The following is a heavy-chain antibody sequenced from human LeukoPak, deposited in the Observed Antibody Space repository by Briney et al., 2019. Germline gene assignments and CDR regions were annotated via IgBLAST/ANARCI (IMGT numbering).Heavy chain of an antibody. CDR1: GFTFSSYA. CDR2: ISGSGGDT. Sequence: GGSLRLSCAASGFTFSSYAMNWVRQAPGKGLEWVSISGSGGDTYYADSVKGRFTISRDNSKNTLYLQMNSLRVEDTAVYYCVRDSSSWYYDYWGQGTLVTVSS. V-gene: IGHV3-23*01. D-gene: IGHD6-13*01. CDR3: VRDSSSWYYDY. J-gene: IGHJ4*02.